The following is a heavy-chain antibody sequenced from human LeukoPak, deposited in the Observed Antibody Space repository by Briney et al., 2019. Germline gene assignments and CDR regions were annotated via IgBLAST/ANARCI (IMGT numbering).Heavy chain of an antibody. CDR3: ARGPRYYYDRSGYHF. J-gene: IGHJ4*02. D-gene: IGHD3-22*01. CDR1: RYTFTDYY. V-gene: IGHV1-2*02. CDR2: INPDTGGT. Sequence: ASVKVSCKASRYTFTDYYMHWVRQAPGQGLEWMGWINPDTGGTNYAQNFQGSITMTRDTSISTAYMELNRLRSDDTAVYYCARGPRYYYDRSGYHFWGQGTLVTVSS.